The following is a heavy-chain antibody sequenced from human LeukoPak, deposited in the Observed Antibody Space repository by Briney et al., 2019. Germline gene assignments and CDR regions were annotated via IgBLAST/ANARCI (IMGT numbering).Heavy chain of an antibody. J-gene: IGHJ4*02. D-gene: IGHD4-17*01. Sequence: PGGSLRLSCAASGFTFSSYGMHWVRQAPGKGLEWVAFIRYDGSNKYYADSVKGRFNISRDNSKNTLYLQMNSLGAEDTAVYYCAKDFFAMGRPGTIDYWGQGTLVTVSS. V-gene: IGHV3-30*02. CDR3: AKDFFAMGRPGTIDY. CDR1: GFTFSSYG. CDR2: IRYDGSNK.